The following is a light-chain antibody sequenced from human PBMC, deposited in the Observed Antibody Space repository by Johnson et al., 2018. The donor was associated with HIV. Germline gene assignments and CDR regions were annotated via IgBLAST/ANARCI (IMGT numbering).Light chain of an antibody. Sequence: QSVLTQPPSVSAAPGQKVTISCSGSSSNIGRNYVSWYQQLPGTAPKLLIFDNNKRPSGLPHRFSASKSGTSATLCITGLQTGDEADYYCRTWDTSLSYNYVFGTGTKVTVL. V-gene: IGLV1-51*01. J-gene: IGLJ1*01. CDR3: RTWDTSLSYNYV. CDR1: SSNIGRNY. CDR2: DNN.